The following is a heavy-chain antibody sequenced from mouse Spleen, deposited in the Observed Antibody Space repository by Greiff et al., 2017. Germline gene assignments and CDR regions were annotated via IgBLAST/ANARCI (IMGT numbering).Heavy chain of an antibody. CDR1: GYTFTSYW. D-gene: IGHD2-4*01. CDR2: IDPNSGGT. J-gene: IGHJ3*01. Sequence: VQLQQPGAELVKPGASVKLSCKASGYTFTSYWMHWVKQRPGRGLEWIGRIDPNSGGTKYNQKFKDKATLTADKSSSTAYMQLSSLTYEDSAVYYCARAVYDYDGAWFAYWGQGTLVTVSA. V-gene: IGHV1-62-3*01. CDR3: ARAVYDYDGAWFAY.